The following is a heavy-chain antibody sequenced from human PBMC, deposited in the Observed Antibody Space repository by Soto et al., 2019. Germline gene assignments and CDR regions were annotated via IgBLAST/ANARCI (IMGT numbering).Heavy chain of an antibody. CDR3: ARSLTEGYCTITGCYTRPLYGMDV. CDR1: GYTFGGYY. D-gene: IGHD2-2*02. J-gene: IGHJ6*02. V-gene: IGHV1-2*02. Sequence: QEQLVQSGAEVKKPGASVKVSCKASGYTFGGYYIHWLRQAPGQGLEWMGWINPNSGGTNYAQKFQGRVTVTRDTPTSTAYMELSWLTSDDTAVYYCARSLTEGYCTITGCYTRPLYGMDVWGQGTTVTVSS. CDR2: INPNSGGT.